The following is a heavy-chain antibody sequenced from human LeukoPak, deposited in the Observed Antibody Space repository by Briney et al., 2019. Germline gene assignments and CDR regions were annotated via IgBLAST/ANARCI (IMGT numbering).Heavy chain of an antibody. D-gene: IGHD6-13*01. Sequence: KESGPTLVRPTQTLTLTCTFSGFSLSTSGVGVGWIRQPPGKALEWLPLIYWDDDKLYSPSLKSRLTITKDTPKNQVVLTMTNIDPVDTATYYCAHSSYSSSLFDYWGQGTLVTVSS. V-gene: IGHV2-5*02. J-gene: IGHJ4*02. CDR3: AHSSYSSSLFDY. CDR1: GFSLSTSGVG. CDR2: IYWDDDK.